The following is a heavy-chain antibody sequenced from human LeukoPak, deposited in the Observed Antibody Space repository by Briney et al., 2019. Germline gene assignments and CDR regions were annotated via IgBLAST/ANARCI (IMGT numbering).Heavy chain of an antibody. D-gene: IGHD2-15*01. Sequence: GGSLRLSCAASGFTFSSYAMSWVRQAPGKGLEWVSVISDNGGSTYYADSVKGRFTISRDNSKNTLYLQMNSLRVEDTAVYYYEVVAVTHRQAFDLWGQGTLVTVCS. CDR3: EVVAVTHRQAFDL. V-gene: IGHV3-23*01. CDR1: GFTFSSYA. CDR2: ISDNGGST. J-gene: IGHJ3*01.